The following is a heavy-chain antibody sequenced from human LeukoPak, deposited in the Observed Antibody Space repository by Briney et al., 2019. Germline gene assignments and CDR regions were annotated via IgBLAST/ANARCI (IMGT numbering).Heavy chain of an antibody. V-gene: IGHV1-69*13. J-gene: IGHJ4*02. D-gene: IGHD5-24*01. CDR1: GGTFSSYA. Sequence: SVKVSCKASGGTFSSYAISWVRQAPGQGLEWIGGIIPIFGTANYAQKFQGRVTITADESTSTAYMELSSLRSEDTAVYYCARDGGDGYNDFDYWGQGTLVTVSS. CDR2: IIPIFGTA. CDR3: ARDGGDGYNDFDY.